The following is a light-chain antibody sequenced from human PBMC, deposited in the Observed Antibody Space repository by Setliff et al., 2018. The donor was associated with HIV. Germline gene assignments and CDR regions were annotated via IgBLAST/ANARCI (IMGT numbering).Light chain of an antibody. V-gene: IGLV2-14*03. CDR3: SSYTSSSTYV. Sequence: QSVLTQPASVSGSHGQSITISCTGTSSDVGGYNYVSWYQQHPGKAPKLMIYDVSNRPSGVSNRFSGSKSGNTASLTISGLQAEDEADYYCSSYTSSSTYVFGTGTKV. CDR2: DVS. CDR1: SSDVGGYNY. J-gene: IGLJ1*01.